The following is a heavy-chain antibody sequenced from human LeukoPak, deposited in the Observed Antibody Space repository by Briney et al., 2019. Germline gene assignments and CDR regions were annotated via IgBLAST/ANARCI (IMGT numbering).Heavy chain of an antibody. J-gene: IGHJ4*02. CDR2: ISDDGNNK. Sequence: GGSLRLSCAASGFTFTNFAMHWVRQAPGKGLEWVTVISDDGNNKYFADSVKGRFTISRDNSKNTLYLQMNSLRAEDTAVYYCARRLGGRNSDSFDYWGQGTLVTVSS. CDR3: ARRLGGRNSDSFDY. CDR1: GFTFTNFA. D-gene: IGHD4-23*01. V-gene: IGHV3-30*03.